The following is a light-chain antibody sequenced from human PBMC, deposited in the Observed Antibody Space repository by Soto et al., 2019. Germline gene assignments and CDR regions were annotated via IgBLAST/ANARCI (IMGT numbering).Light chain of an antibody. V-gene: IGLV2-14*02. J-gene: IGLJ1*01. Sequence: QSALAQPASVSGSPGQSVTISCTGTSSDVGAYNSVSWYQQHPDKAPQLMIYKGTQRPSGVSNRFSGSTSGNAASLTISGLQAGDEADYFCCSYTSSNFFVFGTGTKVTVL. CDR3: CSYTSSNFFV. CDR2: KGT. CDR1: SSDVGAYNS.